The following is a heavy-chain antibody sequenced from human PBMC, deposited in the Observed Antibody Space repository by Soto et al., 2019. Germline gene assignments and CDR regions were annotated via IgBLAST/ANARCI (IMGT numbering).Heavy chain of an antibody. CDR3: ARAPHSGWYPNWFDP. Sequence: PGGSLRLSCAASGFTFSSYGMHWVRQAPGKGLEWVAVIWYDGSNKYYADSVKGRFTISRDNSKNTLYLQMNSLRAEDTAVYYYARAPHSGWYPNWFDPWGQGTLVTVSS. V-gene: IGHV3-33*01. D-gene: IGHD6-19*01. CDR2: IWYDGSNK. J-gene: IGHJ5*02. CDR1: GFTFSSYG.